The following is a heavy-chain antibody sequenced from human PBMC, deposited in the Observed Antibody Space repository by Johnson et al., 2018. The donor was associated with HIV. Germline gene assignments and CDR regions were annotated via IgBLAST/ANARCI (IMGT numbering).Heavy chain of an antibody. V-gene: IGHV3-30*18. CDR3: AKPPAMGAGAFEI. J-gene: IGHJ3*02. CDR2: ISYDGTNK. Sequence: QVQLVESGGGVVQPGRSLRLSCAASGFTFSSYDMHWVRQAPGKGLEWVAVISYDGTNKYYADSVKGRFTISRDTSKNTVYLQMNSLRAEDAALYYCAKPPAMGAGAFEIWGQGTVVTVSS. D-gene: IGHD3-16*01. CDR1: GFTFSSYD.